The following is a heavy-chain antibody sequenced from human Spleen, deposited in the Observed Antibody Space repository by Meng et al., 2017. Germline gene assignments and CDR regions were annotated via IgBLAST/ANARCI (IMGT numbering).Heavy chain of an antibody. V-gene: IGHV3-21*01. D-gene: IGHD2-15*01. Sequence: GESLKISCAASGFTFSSYSMNWVRQAPGKGLEWVSSISSSSSYIYYAASVKGRFTISRDNAKNSLYLQMHSLRAEDTAVYYCARDGIFYCSGGSCYDRSVNSGAFDIWGQGTMVT. CDR2: ISSSSSYI. CDR1: GFTFSSYS. J-gene: IGHJ3*02. CDR3: ARDGIFYCSGGSCYDRSVNSGAFDI.